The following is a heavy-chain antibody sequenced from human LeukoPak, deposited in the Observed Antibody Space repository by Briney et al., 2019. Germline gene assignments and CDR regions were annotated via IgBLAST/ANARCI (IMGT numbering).Heavy chain of an antibody. J-gene: IGHJ3*02. CDR1: GFTFSSYA. V-gene: IGHV3-30*02. CDR2: IHSDGSNK. Sequence: PGGSLRLSCAASGFTFSSYAMHWVRQAPGKGLEWVAFIHSDGSNKHYADSVKGRFTISRDNSKNTLYLQMNSLRAEDTAVYYCAKGIVGATKDAFDIWGQGTMVTVSS. D-gene: IGHD1-26*01. CDR3: AKGIVGATKDAFDI.